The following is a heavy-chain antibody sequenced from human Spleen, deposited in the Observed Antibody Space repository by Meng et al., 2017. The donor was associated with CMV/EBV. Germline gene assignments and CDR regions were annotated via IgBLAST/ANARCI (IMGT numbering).Heavy chain of an antibody. V-gene: IGHV1-69*02. D-gene: IGHD1-1*01. Sequence: WVRQATGQGLEWRGRVIPILGIANYTQKRKGRVTITADKSTSTAYMALSSLSSEDTAVYYSAGGAYQERVDRNGWFDPWGQGTLVTVSS. J-gene: IGHJ5*02. CDR2: VIPILGIA. CDR3: AGGAYQERVDRNGWFDP.